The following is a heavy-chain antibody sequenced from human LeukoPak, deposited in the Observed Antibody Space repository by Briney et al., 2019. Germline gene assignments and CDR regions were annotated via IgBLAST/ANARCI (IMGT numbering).Heavy chain of an antibody. CDR2: ISPTWCTT. J-gene: IGHJ4*02. D-gene: IGHD6-6*01. CDR1: GFSFSGHW. V-gene: IGHV3-74*01. CDR3: ARGPNSNWSGLDF. Sequence: GGSLRLSCTASGFSFSGHWMHWARQLPAKGLVCVSRISPTWCTTRYADSVKGRFTVSRDNAKNTLYLQVNNLRAEDTPVYYCARGPNSNWSGLDFWGQGTLLTVSS.